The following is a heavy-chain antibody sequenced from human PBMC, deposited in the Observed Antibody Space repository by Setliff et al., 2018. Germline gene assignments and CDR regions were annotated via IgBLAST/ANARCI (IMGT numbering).Heavy chain of an antibody. CDR2: IGHTGSI. CDR1: GYSISSGYI. Sequence: SETLSLTCTVSGYSISSGYIWGWIRQPPGKGLEWVGNIGHTGSINYNPSLKGRLTISRDTSKNQVSLKLNSVTATDTAVYYCARDLGHGGDSDYWGQGILVTAPQ. J-gene: IGHJ4*02. V-gene: IGHV4-38-2*02. CDR3: ARDLGHGGDSDY. D-gene: IGHD2-21*02.